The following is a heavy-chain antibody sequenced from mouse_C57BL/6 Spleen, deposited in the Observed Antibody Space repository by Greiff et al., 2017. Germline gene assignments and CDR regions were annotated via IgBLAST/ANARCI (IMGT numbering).Heavy chain of an antibody. CDR3: ARGQVGRTVEDY. Sequence: VQLQQPGPVLVKPGASVKMSCKASGYTFTDYYMNWVKQSHGKSLEWIGDINPYNGGSSYNEKFKGKATLTVDKSSSTAYMELNSLTSEDSAVDYGARGQVGRTVEDYWGQGTTLTVSS. CDR1: GYTFTDYY. J-gene: IGHJ2*01. V-gene: IGHV1-19*01. CDR2: INPYNGGS. D-gene: IGHD1-1*01.